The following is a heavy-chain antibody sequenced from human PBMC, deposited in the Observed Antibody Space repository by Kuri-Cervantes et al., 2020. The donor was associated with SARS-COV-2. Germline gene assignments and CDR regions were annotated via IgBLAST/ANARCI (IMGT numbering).Heavy chain of an antibody. J-gene: IGHJ1*01. D-gene: IGHD3-22*01. Sequence: GGSLRLSCAASGFTFSSSWMHWVCQAPEKGLEWVADIKCDGSEKYYVDSVKGRLTISRDNSKNTLYLQMNSLRAEDTAVYYCARVSSGYSPTEYFQHWGQGTLVTVSS. CDR1: GFTFSSSW. CDR2: IKCDGSEK. CDR3: ARVSSGYSPTEYFQH. V-gene: IGHV3-52*01.